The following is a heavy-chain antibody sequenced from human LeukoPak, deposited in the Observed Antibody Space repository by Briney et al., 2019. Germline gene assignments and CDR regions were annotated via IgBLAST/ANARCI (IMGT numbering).Heavy chain of an antibody. Sequence: PGGSLRLSCAASGFTFSSYSMNWVRQAPGKGLERVSSISSMSRYIYYPYSVKGRSTISRDNAKNSLYLKMNSLRAEDTAVYYCARAAVAEPYYYYGMDVWGKGTTVTVSS. CDR3: ARAAVAEPYYYYGMDV. D-gene: IGHD6-19*01. CDR1: GFTFSSYS. J-gene: IGHJ6*04. V-gene: IGHV3-21*01. CDR2: ISSMSRYI.